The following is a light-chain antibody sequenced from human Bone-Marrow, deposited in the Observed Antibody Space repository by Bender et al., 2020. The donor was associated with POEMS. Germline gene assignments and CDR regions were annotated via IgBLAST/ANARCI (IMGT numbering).Light chain of an antibody. V-gene: IGLV2-23*02. CDR1: NTDLGPHSV. CDR2: DNT. J-gene: IGLJ1*01. CDR3: SSYDATTSLFV. Sequence: QSALTQPASVSESPGQSITVSCTGDNTDLGPHSVVSWYQQHPGRVPKLMIYDNTKRPSGISDRFSASKSGSTASLTISGLQAEDEADYYCSSYDATTSLFVLGSGTKVSVL.